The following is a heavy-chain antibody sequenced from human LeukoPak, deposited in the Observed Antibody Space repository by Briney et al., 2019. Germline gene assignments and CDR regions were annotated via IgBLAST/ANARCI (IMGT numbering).Heavy chain of an antibody. J-gene: IGHJ6*02. V-gene: IGHV5-10-1*01. Sequence: RGESLRISCKGSGYSFTSYWITWVRQMPGKGLEWMGRIDSSDSYTNYSPSFQGHVTISADKSISTAYLQWSSLKASDTAMYYCATVTTIYYYYGMDVWGQGTTVTVSS. CDR1: GYSFTSYW. D-gene: IGHD4-17*01. CDR2: IDSSDSYT. CDR3: ATVTTIYYYYGMDV.